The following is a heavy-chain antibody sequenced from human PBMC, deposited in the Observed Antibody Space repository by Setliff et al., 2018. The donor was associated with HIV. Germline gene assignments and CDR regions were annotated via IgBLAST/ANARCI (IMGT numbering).Heavy chain of an antibody. J-gene: IGHJ3*02. CDR3: ARSFWGFVRNAASDI. Sequence: PGGSLRLSCAASGFTSSDYWMHWIRQAPGEGLVWVSRIRGDGTHTDYADSVKGRFTISRDNAKNSLYLQMNSLRAEDTAVYYCARSFWGFVRNAASDIWGQGTMVTVSS. CDR1: GFTSSDYW. CDR2: IRGDGTHT. D-gene: IGHD3-16*01. V-gene: IGHV3-74*01.